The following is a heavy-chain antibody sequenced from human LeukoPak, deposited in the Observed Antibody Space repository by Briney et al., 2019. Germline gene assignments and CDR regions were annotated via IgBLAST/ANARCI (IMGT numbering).Heavy chain of an antibody. V-gene: IGHV3-23*01. CDR2: ISGSGGGT. Sequence: GGSLRLSCAVSGITLSNYGMSWVRQAPGKGLEWVAGISGSGGGTYYADSVKGRFTISRDNPKDTLYLQMNSLRAEDTAVYYCARRLYGSGSYYDYWGQGTLVTVSS. J-gene: IGHJ4*02. CDR1: GITLSNYG. CDR3: ARRLYGSGSYYDY. D-gene: IGHD3-10*01.